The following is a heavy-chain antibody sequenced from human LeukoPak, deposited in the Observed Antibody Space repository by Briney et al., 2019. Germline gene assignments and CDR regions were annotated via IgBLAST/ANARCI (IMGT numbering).Heavy chain of an antibody. Sequence: GGSLRLSCAASGFTFSSYTMSWVRQAPGKGLEWVSAISSSGGSTYYADSVKGRFTISRDNFKNTVSLQMNGLRGEDTAVYYCAKDLGFDNWGQGTLVTVSS. CDR2: ISSSGGST. J-gene: IGHJ4*02. CDR1: GFTFSSYT. D-gene: IGHD3-10*01. V-gene: IGHV3-23*01. CDR3: AKDLGFDN.